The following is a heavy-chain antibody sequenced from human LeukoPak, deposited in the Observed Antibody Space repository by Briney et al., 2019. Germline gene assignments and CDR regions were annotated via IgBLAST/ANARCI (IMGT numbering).Heavy chain of an antibody. D-gene: IGHD4-17*01. Sequence: GASVTVSCTASGYTFTGYYMHWVRQAPGQGLEWMGWINPNSGGTNYSQKFQGRVTMTRDTSISTAYMELSRLRSDDTAVYYCARVIGYGYGDYVFPEYYFDYWGQGTLVTVSS. V-gene: IGHV1-2*02. CDR3: ARVIGYGYGDYVFPEYYFDY. CDR1: GYTFTGYY. CDR2: INPNSGGT. J-gene: IGHJ4*02.